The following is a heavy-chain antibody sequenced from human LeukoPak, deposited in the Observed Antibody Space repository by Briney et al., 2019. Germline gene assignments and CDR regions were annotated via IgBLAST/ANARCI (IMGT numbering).Heavy chain of an antibody. CDR2: ISSSSSYI. V-gene: IGHV3-21*01. D-gene: IGHD4-23*01. CDR3: ARDLDYGGDADAFDI. J-gene: IGHJ3*02. Sequence: GGSLRLSCAASGFTFSSYGMHWVRQAPGKGLEWVSSISSSSSYIYYADSVKGRFTISRDNAKNSLYLQMNSLRAEDTAVYYCARDLDYGGDADAFDIWGQGTLVTVSS. CDR1: GFTFSSYG.